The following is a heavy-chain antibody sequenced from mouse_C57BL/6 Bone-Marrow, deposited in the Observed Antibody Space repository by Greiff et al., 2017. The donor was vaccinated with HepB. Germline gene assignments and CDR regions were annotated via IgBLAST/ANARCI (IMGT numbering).Heavy chain of an antibody. CDR1: GFNIKDDY. CDR2: IDPENGDT. V-gene: IGHV14-4*01. CDR3: TYHVWFAY. Sequence: EVKLQESGAELVRPGASVKLSCTASGFNIKDDYMHWVKQRPEQGLEWIGWIDPENGDTEYASKFQGKATITADTSSNTAYLQLSSLTSEDTAVYYCTYHVWFAYWGQGTLVTVSA. J-gene: IGHJ3*01.